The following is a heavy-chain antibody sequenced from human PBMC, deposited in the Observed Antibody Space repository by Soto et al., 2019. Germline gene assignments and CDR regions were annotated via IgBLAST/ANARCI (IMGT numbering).Heavy chain of an antibody. V-gene: IGHV4-61*01. CDR1: GGSVNNISDY. J-gene: IGHJ6*02. D-gene: IGHD3-10*01. Sequence: QVQLQESGPGLVKPSETLSLTCTVSGGSVNNISDYWSWVRQPPGKGLGWIWYIYYSGSADYNPSLGSRVTISLDPSKNQFSLKLSSVPTADTAVYYCARGVGFGYYYYHMDLWGQGTTVTVSS. CDR2: IYYSGSA. CDR3: ARGVGFGYYYYHMDL.